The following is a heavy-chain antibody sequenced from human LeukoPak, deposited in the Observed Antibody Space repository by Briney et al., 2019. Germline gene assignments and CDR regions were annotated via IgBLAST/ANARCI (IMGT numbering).Heavy chain of an antibody. V-gene: IGHV1-46*01. CDR3: VREGGWGGGSCDRFDA. D-gene: IGHD2-15*01. J-gene: IGHJ5*02. CDR2: VAPCDGLT. Sequence: ASVKVSCKTSGYIFTNYVMRWVRQAPGQGLEWMGAVAPCDGLTNYAQRFQGRVTMTRDTSTTTIYMELRSLKSEDTAVYYCVREGGWGGGSCDRFDAWGQGTLVTVSS. CDR1: GYIFTNYV.